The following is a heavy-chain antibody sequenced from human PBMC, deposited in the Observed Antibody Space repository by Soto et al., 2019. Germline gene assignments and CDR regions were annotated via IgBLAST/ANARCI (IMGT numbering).Heavy chain of an antibody. CDR3: SRRVMVRGVIGNWFDP. J-gene: IGHJ5*02. V-gene: IGHV4-59*08. Sequence: SDTLSLTCTVSGASISSYYWSWIRQPPGKGLEWIGYIYYSGSTNYNPSLKSRVTISVDTSKNQFSLKLSSVTAADTAVYYCSRRVMVRGVIGNWFDPWGQGTLVTVS. D-gene: IGHD3-10*01. CDR2: IYYSGST. CDR1: GASISSYY.